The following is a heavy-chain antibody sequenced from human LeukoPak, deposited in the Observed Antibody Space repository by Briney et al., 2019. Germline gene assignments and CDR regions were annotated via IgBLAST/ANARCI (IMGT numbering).Heavy chain of an antibody. CDR2: ISHDENTK. Sequence: GGSLRLSCAASGFTLSNYAMHWVRQAPGKGLEWVAVISHDENTKYYADSVKGRFTISRDNPKNTLYLQMNSLRPEDTAVYSCAKLLFWSGYNDAFDIWGQGTMVTVSS. D-gene: IGHD3-3*01. V-gene: IGHV3-30-3*01. CDR3: AKLLFWSGYNDAFDI. CDR1: GFTLSNYA. J-gene: IGHJ3*02.